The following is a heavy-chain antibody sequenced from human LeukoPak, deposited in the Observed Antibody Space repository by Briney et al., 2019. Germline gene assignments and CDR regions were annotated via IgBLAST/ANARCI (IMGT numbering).Heavy chain of an antibody. J-gene: IGHJ4*02. Sequence: GESLKISCKGSGYSFTSYWIGWVRQMPGKGLKWMRIIYPGDSDARYSPSFQGQVTISADKSISTAYLQWSSLKASDTAMYYCARRRDLYSGSYYPFDYWGQGTLVTVSS. CDR2: IYPGDSDA. CDR1: GYSFTSYW. V-gene: IGHV5-51*01. D-gene: IGHD1-26*01. CDR3: ARRRDLYSGSYYPFDY.